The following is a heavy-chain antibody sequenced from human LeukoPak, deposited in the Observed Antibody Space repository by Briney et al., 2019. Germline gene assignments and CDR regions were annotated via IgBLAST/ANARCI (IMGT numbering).Heavy chain of an antibody. CDR2: ISAYSGNT. V-gene: IGHV1-18*01. CDR1: GYTFTSYG. Sequence: GASVKVSCKASGYTFTSYGISWVRQAPGQGLEWMGWISAYSGNTNYAQKLQGRVTMTTDTSTSTAYMELRSLRSDDTAVYYCARVEQQLAYYYYMDVWGKGTTVTVSS. CDR3: ARVEQQLAYYYYMDV. J-gene: IGHJ6*03. D-gene: IGHD6-13*01.